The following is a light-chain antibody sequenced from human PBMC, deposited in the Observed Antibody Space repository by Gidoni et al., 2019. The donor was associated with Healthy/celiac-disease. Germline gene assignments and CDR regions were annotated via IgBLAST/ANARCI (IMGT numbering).Light chain of an antibody. CDR3: QSYDSSLSGSV. Sequence: QSVLTPPPSVSWAPGQRVTISCTGSSSNIGAGYAVHWYQQLPGTAPKLLIYGNSNRPSGVPDRFSGSKSGTSASLAITGLQAEDEADYYCQSYDSSLSGSVFGGGTKLTX. V-gene: IGLV1-40*01. CDR2: GNS. J-gene: IGLJ3*02. CDR1: SSNIGAGYA.